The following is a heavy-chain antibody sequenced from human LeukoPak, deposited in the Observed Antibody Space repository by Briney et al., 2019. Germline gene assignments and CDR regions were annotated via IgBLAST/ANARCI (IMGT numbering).Heavy chain of an antibody. CDR2: ISGSGVTT. CDR3: AKDYSGNF. Sequence: GGSLRLSCAVSGFTFSSYAMSWVRQAPGMGLEWVSGISGSGVTTYYADSVKGRFTISRDNSENTLYLQMNSLRVEDTAVYYCAKDYSGNFWGQGALVSVSS. D-gene: IGHD4-23*01. CDR1: GFTFSSYA. V-gene: IGHV3-23*01. J-gene: IGHJ4*02.